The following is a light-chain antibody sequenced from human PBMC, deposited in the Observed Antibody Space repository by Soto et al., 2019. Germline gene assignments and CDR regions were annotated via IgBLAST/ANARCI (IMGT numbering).Light chain of an antibody. J-gene: IGKJ1*01. CDR1: QSISSW. Sequence: DIQMTQSPSTLSASVGDRVTITCRASQSISSWLAWYQQKPGKAPKLLIYKASSLESGVPSRFSGSGSGTEFTLSISSLQTDDFATHYCQQYNRAWTFGQGTKVEIK. CDR2: KAS. V-gene: IGKV1-5*03. CDR3: QQYNRAWT.